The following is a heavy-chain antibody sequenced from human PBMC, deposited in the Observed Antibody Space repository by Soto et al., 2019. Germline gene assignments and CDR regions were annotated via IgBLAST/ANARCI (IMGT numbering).Heavy chain of an antibody. J-gene: IGHJ4*02. CDR2: IKTKTDGGTT. V-gene: IGHV3-15*07. CDR3: TAHIASEGYFDY. D-gene: IGHD6-13*01. CDR1: GFIFSNAW. Sequence: PGGSLRLSCAASGFIFSNAWMNWVRQAPGKGLEWVGRIKTKTDGGTTDYAAPVKGRFTISRDDSKNTLYLQMSSLKTEDTAVYYCTAHIASEGYFDYWGQGALVTVSS.